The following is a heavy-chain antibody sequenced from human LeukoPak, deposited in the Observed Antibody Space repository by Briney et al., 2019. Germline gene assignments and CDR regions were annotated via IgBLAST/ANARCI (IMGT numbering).Heavy chain of an antibody. D-gene: IGHD3-10*01. CDR2: INPSGGST. CDR1: GYTFTSYY. V-gene: IGHV1-46*01. CDR3: ARGSNTYYYGSGSSEVDWFDP. Sequence: ASVKVSCKASGYTFTSYYMHWVRQAPGQGLEWMGIINPSGGSTSCAQKFQGRVTMTRDMSTSTVYMELSSLRSEDTAVYYCARGSNTYYYGSGSSEVDWFDPWGQGTLVTVSS. J-gene: IGHJ5*02.